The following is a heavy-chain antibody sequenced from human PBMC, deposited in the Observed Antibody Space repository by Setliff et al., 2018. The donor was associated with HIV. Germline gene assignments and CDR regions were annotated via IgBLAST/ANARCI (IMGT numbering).Heavy chain of an antibody. CDR3: ARDQGGSTYGSLSY. D-gene: IGHD5-18*01. J-gene: IGHJ4*02. CDR2: ITWNGEMT. V-gene: IGHV3-9*01. Sequence: GGSLRLSCAGSGLIFNNFAMYWVRQAPGKGRECVAGITWNGEMTAYAESTKGRFTISRDNARKSLYLQMNSLGAEDTALYYCARDQGGSTYGSLSYWGQGTLVTVSS. CDR1: GLIFNNFA.